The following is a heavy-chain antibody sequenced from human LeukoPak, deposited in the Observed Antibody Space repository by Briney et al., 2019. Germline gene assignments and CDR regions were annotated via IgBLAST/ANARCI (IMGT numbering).Heavy chain of an antibody. D-gene: IGHD3-9*01. Sequence: GESLKISWKGSGYSFTSYWIGWVRQMPGKGLEWLGIIYPGDSDTTYSPSFQGQVTISADKSISTAYLQWSSLKASDTAMYYCARLKPYYDILTGYSEGAYFDYWGQGTLVTVSS. J-gene: IGHJ4*02. CDR1: GYSFTSYW. V-gene: IGHV5-51*01. CDR3: ARLKPYYDILTGYSEGAYFDY. CDR2: IYPGDSDT.